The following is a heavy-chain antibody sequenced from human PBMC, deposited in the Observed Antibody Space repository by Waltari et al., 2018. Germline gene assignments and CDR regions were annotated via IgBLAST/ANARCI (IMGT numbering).Heavy chain of an antibody. J-gene: IGHJ4*02. CDR1: GFSLSTSGVG. V-gene: IGHV2-5*01. CDR3: AHSRFITIFGVVRTPYYFDY. Sequence: QITLKESGPTLVKPTQTLTLTCTFSGFSLSTSGVGVGWIRQPPGKALEWLALIYWNDDKRYSPALKNRLTITKDTSKNQVVLTMTNMDPVDTATYYCAHSRFITIFGVVRTPYYFDYWGQGTLVTVSS. D-gene: IGHD3-3*01. CDR2: IYWNDDK.